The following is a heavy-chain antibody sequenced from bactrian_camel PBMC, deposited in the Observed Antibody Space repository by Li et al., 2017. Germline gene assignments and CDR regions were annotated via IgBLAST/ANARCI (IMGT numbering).Heavy chain of an antibody. CDR3: AADEGECIIYGDVEVG. Sequence: HVQLVESGGGSVQAGGSLRLSCAASGAAFSPYYFGWYRVPVGKESEGVAAIYSGDGSTYYVDSVKGRFTISRDNAKSTLYLQMSNLKTEDTAVYYCAADEGECIIYGDVEVGWGQGTQVTVS. CDR2: IYSGDGST. D-gene: IGHD4*01. V-gene: IGHV3S54*01. J-gene: IGHJ4*01. CDR1: GAAFSPYY.